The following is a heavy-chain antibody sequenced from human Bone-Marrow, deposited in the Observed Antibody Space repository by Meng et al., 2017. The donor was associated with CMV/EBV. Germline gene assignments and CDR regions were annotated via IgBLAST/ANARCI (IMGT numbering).Heavy chain of an antibody. V-gene: IGHV3-11*01. CDR3: AKGFTWIPIDY. D-gene: IGHD5-18*01. J-gene: IGHJ4*02. Sequence: GESLKISCAASGFTFSDYYMSWIRQAPGKGLEWVSYISSSGSTIYYADSVKGRFTISRDNSKNTLYLQMNSLRAEDTAVYYCAKGFTWIPIDYWGQGTLVTVSS. CDR2: ISSSGSTI. CDR1: GFTFSDYY.